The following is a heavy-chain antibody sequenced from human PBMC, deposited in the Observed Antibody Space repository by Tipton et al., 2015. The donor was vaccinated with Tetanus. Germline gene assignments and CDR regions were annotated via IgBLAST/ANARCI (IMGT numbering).Heavy chain of an antibody. CDR1: GYTFTTYY. CDR2: INPSGGST. D-gene: IGHD5-24*01. CDR3: ARTSGWPQSKWYFDL. V-gene: IGHV1-46*01. J-gene: IGHJ2*01. Sequence: QVQLVQSGAEVKKPGSSVKVSCKASGYTFTTYYMHWVRQAPGQGLEWMGIINPSGGSTSYAQKFQGRVTMTRDTSTSTVYMEMSSLRTEDTAVYYCARTSGWPQSKWYFDLWGRGTLVTVSS.